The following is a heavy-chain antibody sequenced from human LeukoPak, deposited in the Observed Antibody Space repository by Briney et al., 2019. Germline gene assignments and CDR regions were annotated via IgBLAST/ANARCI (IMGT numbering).Heavy chain of an antibody. CDR2: IYYSGST. D-gene: IGHD1-26*01. V-gene: IGHV4-59*01. J-gene: IGHJ6*03. Sequence: SETLSLTCSVSGGSINNYYWSWIRQSPGRGLEWIGYIYYSGSTSYNPSLKSRLTISVDTSNNQFSLKLRSVNAADTAVYFCARGGRSASAYYYMDVWGRGTTVTVSS. CDR3: ARGGRSASAYYYMDV. CDR1: GGSINNYY.